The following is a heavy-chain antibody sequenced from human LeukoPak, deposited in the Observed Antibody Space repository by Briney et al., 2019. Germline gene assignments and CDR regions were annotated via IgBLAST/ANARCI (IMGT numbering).Heavy chain of an antibody. D-gene: IGHD3-3*01. Sequence: SETLSLTCAVYGGSFSGYYWSWIRQPPGKGLEWIGEINHSGSTNYNPSLKSRVTISVDTSKNQFSLKLSSVTVADTAVYYCARTVGTYYDFWSGYSFDYWGQGTLVTVSS. J-gene: IGHJ4*02. CDR3: ARTVGTYYDFWSGYSFDY. CDR1: GGSFSGYY. V-gene: IGHV4-34*01. CDR2: INHSGST.